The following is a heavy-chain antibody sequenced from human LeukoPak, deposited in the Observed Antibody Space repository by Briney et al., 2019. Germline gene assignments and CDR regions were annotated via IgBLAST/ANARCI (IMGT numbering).Heavy chain of an antibody. V-gene: IGHV3-15*01. CDR2: IKTNTDGGTT. CDR1: GFTFSSYA. CDR3: TTDPAQGY. J-gene: IGHJ4*02. Sequence: GGSLRLSCAASGFTFSSYAMHWVRQAPGKGLEWVGRIKTNTDGGTTDYAAPVKGRFTISRDDSKNTLYLQMNSLKTEDTAMYYCTTDPAQGYWGQGTLVTVSS.